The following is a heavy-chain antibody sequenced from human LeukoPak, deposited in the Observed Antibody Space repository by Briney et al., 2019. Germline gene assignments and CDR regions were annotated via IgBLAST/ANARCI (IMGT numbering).Heavy chain of an antibody. D-gene: IGHD4-17*01. J-gene: IGHJ6*03. CDR3: AKYYGDYAYYYYMDV. CDR2: ISGSGGST. V-gene: IGHV3-23*01. CDR1: GFTFSSYA. Sequence: GGSLRLSCSASGFTFSSYAMSWVRQAPGKGLEWVSAISGSGGSTYYADSVKGRFTISRDNSKNTLYLQMNSLRAEDTAVYYCAKYYGDYAYYYYMDVWGKGTTVTVSS.